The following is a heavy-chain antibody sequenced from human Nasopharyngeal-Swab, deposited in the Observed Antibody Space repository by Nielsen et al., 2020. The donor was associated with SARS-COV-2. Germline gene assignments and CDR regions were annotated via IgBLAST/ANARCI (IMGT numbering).Heavy chain of an antibody. CDR3: ARGELIDY. Sequence: LETLSLTCDVYGGSFSGYYWSWIRQPPGKGLEWIGEINHRGSPNYNPSLKSPVTISVNTSKNQFSLKLSSGTAADTAVYYCARGELIDYWGQGTLVTVSS. D-gene: IGHD1-7*01. V-gene: IGHV4-34*01. CDR1: GGSFSGYY. J-gene: IGHJ4*02. CDR2: INHRGSP.